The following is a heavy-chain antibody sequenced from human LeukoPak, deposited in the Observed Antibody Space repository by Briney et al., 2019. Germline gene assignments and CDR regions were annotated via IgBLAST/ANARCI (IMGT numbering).Heavy chain of an antibody. CDR3: ARGDWDSSDY. CDR1: GFTFSNYW. Sequence: GGSLRLSCAASGFTFSNYWMTWVRQAPGKGLEWVANIKRDGSARNCVDSVKGRFTISRDNAKNSLYLQMNTLRVEDTAVYYCARGDWDSSDYWGQGTLVTVSS. D-gene: IGHD1-7*01. CDR2: IKRDGSAR. J-gene: IGHJ4*02. V-gene: IGHV3-7*04.